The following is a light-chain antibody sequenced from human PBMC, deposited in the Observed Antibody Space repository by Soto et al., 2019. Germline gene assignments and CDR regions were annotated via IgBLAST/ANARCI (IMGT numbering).Light chain of an antibody. CDR1: QSISRY. CDR3: QQRSNWPRT. J-gene: IGKJ1*01. Sequence: VMTQSPATLSLSPGERATLSYRASQSISRYLAWYQQKPGQAPRLLIYDASNRATGIPARFSGSGSGTDFTLTISSLEPEDFAVYYCQQRSNWPRTFGQGTKVDIK. CDR2: DAS. V-gene: IGKV3-11*01.